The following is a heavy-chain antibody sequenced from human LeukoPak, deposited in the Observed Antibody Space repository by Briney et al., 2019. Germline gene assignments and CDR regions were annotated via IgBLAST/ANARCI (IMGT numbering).Heavy chain of an antibody. Sequence: ASVTVSFKASGYTFSSYGIAWVRQAPGQGLEWMGWISGYNGNTNYAQKLQGRVSMTTDTSTTTAYMELRSLTSDDTALYYCARSSLGTITAGPFDYWGQGTLVTVSS. CDR1: GYTFSSYG. CDR2: ISGYNGNT. CDR3: ARSSLGTITAGPFDY. J-gene: IGHJ4*02. V-gene: IGHV1-18*01. D-gene: IGHD5-12*01.